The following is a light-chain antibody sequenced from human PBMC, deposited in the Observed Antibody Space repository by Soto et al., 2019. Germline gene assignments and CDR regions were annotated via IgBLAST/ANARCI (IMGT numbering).Light chain of an antibody. CDR2: AAS. Sequence: DIQMTQSPSSVSASVGDRITITCGASQGISRWLAWYQQKPGRAPKLLIYAASNLQSGVPSRFSGSGSGTDFTLTITSLQAEDFATYHCQQAYNFPFTFGPGTKVDIK. CDR3: QQAYNFPFT. V-gene: IGKV1-12*01. J-gene: IGKJ3*01. CDR1: QGISRW.